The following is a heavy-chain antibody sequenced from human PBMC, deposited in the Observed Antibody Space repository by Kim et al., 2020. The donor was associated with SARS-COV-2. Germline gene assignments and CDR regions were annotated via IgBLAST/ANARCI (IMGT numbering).Heavy chain of an antibody. Sequence: GGSLRLSCVASEFTFSDYYMSWVRQAPGKGLEWVANIKQDGSEQWYVDSVKGRFTISRDNAKNSLYLQMNSPRAEDTAVYYCARGRRSAAYRGFDYW. CDR1: EFTFSDYY. J-gene: IGHJ4*01. CDR2: IKQDGSEQ. D-gene: IGHD3-3*01. CDR3: ARGRRSAAYRGFDY. V-gene: IGHV3-7*01.